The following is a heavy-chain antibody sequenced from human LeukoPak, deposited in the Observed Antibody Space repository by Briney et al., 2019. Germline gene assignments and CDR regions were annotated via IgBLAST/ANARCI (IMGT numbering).Heavy chain of an antibody. V-gene: IGHV1-2*02. CDR3: AREVEGANFDY. J-gene: IGHJ4*02. CDR2: INPNSGGT. CDR1: GYTFTGYY. D-gene: IGHD2-15*01. Sequence: GASVKVSCKASGYTFTGYYMHWVRQAPGQGLEWMGWINPNSGGTNYAQKFQGRVTMTRDMSTSTVYMELSSLRSEDTAVYYCAREVEGANFDYWGQGTLVTVSS.